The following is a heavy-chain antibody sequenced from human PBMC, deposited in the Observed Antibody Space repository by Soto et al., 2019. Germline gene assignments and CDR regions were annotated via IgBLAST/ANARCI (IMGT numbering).Heavy chain of an antibody. V-gene: IGHV4-61*01. CDR1: GRSVSSRTYF. CDR2: IYSSAST. Sequence: SETLPLTCTVSGRSVSSRTYFWNWIRQSPGKGLEWIGHIYSSASTNYNPSLKSRVTISLDTSKNQFSLKLSSVTAADTAVYYCARVIRGAYYNSPLETWGQGTVVTVS. J-gene: IGHJ5*02. CDR3: ARVIRGAYYNSPLET. D-gene: IGHD3-10*01.